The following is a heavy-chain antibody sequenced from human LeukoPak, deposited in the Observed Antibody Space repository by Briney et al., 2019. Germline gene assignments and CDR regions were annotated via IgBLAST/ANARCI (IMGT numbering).Heavy chain of an antibody. J-gene: IGHJ6*03. D-gene: IGHD4-11*01. CDR3: AREKGNYDGYYNYYMDV. Sequence: TGGSLRLSCAASGFTFSNYWMNWVRQAPGKGLEWVANIKRDGSDKYYVDSVKGRFTISRDNAKNSLYLQMNSLRAEDTAVYYCAREKGNYDGYYNYYMDVWGKGTTVTVSS. CDR2: IKRDGSDK. V-gene: IGHV3-7*01. CDR1: GFTFSNYW.